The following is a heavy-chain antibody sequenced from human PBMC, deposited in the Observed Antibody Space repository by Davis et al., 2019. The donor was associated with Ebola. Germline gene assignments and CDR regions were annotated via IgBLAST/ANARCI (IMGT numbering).Heavy chain of an antibody. D-gene: IGHD3-22*01. J-gene: IGHJ4*02. CDR1: GFILSNYA. V-gene: IGHV3-30*04. Sequence: GGSLRLSCAASGFILSNYAMHWVRQAPGKGLEWVAVISYDGSNKYYADSVKGRFSISRDNSKNTLSLQMYSLRPEDTAMYYCVRIVPDWYDSSGYSRNGRFDFWGQGTLVTASS. CDR3: VRIVPDWYDSSGYSRNGRFDF. CDR2: ISYDGSNK.